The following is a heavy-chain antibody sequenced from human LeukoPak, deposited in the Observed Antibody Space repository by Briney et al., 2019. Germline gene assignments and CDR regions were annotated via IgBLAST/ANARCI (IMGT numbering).Heavy chain of an antibody. D-gene: IGHD6-19*01. CDR3: AREKKSRGWYVGWDS. Sequence: GGSLRLSCAASGFTFSSYSMNWVRQAPGKGLEWVASISSSNSYIFYADSVKGRFTISRDNSKNTLYLQMNSLRAEDTAVYYCAREKKSRGWYVGWDSWGQGTLVTVSS. CDR2: ISSSNSYI. CDR1: GFTFSSYS. V-gene: IGHV3-21*04. J-gene: IGHJ5*01.